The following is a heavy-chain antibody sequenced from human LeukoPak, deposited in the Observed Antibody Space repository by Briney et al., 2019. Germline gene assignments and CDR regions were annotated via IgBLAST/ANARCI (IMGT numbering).Heavy chain of an antibody. V-gene: IGHV3-30*18. Sequence: GGSLRLSCAASGFTFSSYGMYWVRQAPGKGLEWVAVISYDGSNKYYADSVKGRFTISRDNSKNTLYLQMNSLRAEDTAVYYCAKPMMMGFGEFPFDYWGQGTLVTVSS. D-gene: IGHD3-10*01. CDR2: ISYDGSNK. CDR3: AKPMMMGFGEFPFDY. J-gene: IGHJ4*02. CDR1: GFTFSSYG.